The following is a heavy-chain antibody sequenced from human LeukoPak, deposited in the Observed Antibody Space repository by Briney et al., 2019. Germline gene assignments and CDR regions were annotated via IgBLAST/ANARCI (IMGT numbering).Heavy chain of an antibody. CDR2: IYYRGST. J-gene: IGHJ4*02. CDR3: ARGGDYGDLRYFDY. V-gene: IGHV4-59*01. CDR1: GFTFSNYA. Sequence: GSLRLSCAASGFTFSNYAMSWIRQPPGKGLEWIGYIYYRGSTNYNPSLKSRVTFSVDTSKNQFSLKLNSVTAADTAVYYCARGGDYGDLRYFDYWGQGTLVTVSS. D-gene: IGHD4-17*01.